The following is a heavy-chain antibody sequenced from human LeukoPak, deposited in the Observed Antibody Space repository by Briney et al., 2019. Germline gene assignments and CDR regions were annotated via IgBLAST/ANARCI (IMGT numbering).Heavy chain of an antibody. Sequence: PGGSLRLSCAAPGFTFSSYAMPWVRRAPGKGLGWVAVISYDGSNKHYADSVKGRFTISRDNYKNTLYLQMNSLRAEDTAVYYCARDGPVVSLEFDYWGQGTLVTVSS. J-gene: IGHJ4*02. CDR1: GFTFSSYA. CDR3: ARDGPVVSLEFDY. CDR2: ISYDGSNK. V-gene: IGHV3-30-3*01. D-gene: IGHD5/OR15-5a*01.